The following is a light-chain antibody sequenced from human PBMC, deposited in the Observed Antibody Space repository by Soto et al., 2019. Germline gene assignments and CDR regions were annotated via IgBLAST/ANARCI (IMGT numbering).Light chain of an antibody. CDR1: QSISSW. CDR2: KAS. Sequence: DIQMTQSPSTLSASVGDRVTITCRASQSISSWLAWYQQKPGKAPKLLIYKASSLESGVPSRFSCSGSGTEFTLTFATLHPVDHPTYYRQHYYSFPWTFGQGTKVEIQ. V-gene: IGKV1-5*03. J-gene: IGKJ1*01. CDR3: QHYYSFPWT.